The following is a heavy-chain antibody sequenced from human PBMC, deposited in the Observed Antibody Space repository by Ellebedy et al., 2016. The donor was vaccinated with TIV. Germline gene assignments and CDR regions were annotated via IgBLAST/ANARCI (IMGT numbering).Heavy chain of an antibody. CDR2: IKTDGSST. J-gene: IGHJ6*02. Sequence: GESLKIFCAASGITFSSYWMHWVRQAPGKGLVWVSRIKTDGSSTSYADSVKGRFTISRDNAKNTLYLQMNSLRAEDTAVYYCVATPPAWVYGMDVWGQGTTVTVSS. V-gene: IGHV3-74*01. CDR3: VATPPAWVYGMDV. D-gene: IGHD1-26*01. CDR1: GITFSSYW.